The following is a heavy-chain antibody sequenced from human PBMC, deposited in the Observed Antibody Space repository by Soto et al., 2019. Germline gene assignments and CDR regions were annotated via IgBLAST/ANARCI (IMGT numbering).Heavy chain of an antibody. CDR2: IWYDGSNK. D-gene: IGHD6-25*01. CDR3: ARDSGPRRAPEYFQH. Sequence: PEGSLRLSCAASGFTFSSYAMSWVRQAPGKGLEWVAVIWYDGSNKYYADSVKGRFTISRDNSKNTLYLQMNSLRAEDTAVYYCARDSGPRRAPEYFQHWGQGTLVTVSS. V-gene: IGHV3-33*08. J-gene: IGHJ1*01. CDR1: GFTFSSYA.